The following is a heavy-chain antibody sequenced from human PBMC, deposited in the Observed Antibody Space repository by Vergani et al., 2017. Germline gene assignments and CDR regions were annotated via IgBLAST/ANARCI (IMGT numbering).Heavy chain of an antibody. CDR3: AKTRIAAASSLAFDI. Sequence: EVQLLESGGGLVQPGGSLRLSCAASGFTFDDYAMHWVRHAPGKGLEWVSGISWNSGSIGYADSVKGRFTISRDNAKNSLYLQMNSLRAEDTALYYCAKTRIAAASSLAFDIWGQGTMVTVPS. J-gene: IGHJ3*02. CDR1: GFTFDDYA. D-gene: IGHD6-13*01. CDR2: ISWNSGSI. V-gene: IGHV3-9*01.